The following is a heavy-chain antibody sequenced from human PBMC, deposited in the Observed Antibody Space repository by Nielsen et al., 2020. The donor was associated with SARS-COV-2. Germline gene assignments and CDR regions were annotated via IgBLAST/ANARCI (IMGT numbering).Heavy chain of an antibody. D-gene: IGHD4-17*01. J-gene: IGHJ6*02. CDR1: GGSISGSDYY. CDR3: ARDAYGDSSYYSYGLDV. CDR2: IYYSGST. V-gene: IGHV4-30-4*01. Sequence: SETLSLTCSVSGGSISGSDYYWTWIRQSPGKGLEWIGYIYYSGSTYYNPSLKGRVTMSVDTFENQFSLELSSVTAADTAVYYCARDAYGDSSYYSYGLDVWAKGPRSPSP.